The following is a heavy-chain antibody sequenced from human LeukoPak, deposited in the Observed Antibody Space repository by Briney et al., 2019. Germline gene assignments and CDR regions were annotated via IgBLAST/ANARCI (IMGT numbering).Heavy chain of an antibody. CDR1: GFTVSSKY. CDR2: IYSDGRT. CDR3: AREFDRGTGSTAILGWYFDL. J-gene: IGHJ2*01. V-gene: IGHV3-53*01. D-gene: IGHD2-21*02. Sequence: GGSLRLSCAASGFTVSSKYMSWVRQAPGKGLEWVSVIYSDGRTYYADAVKGRFTISRDNSKNTLYLHLNSLRAEDTAVYDCAREFDRGTGSTAILGWYFDLWGRGTLVTVSS.